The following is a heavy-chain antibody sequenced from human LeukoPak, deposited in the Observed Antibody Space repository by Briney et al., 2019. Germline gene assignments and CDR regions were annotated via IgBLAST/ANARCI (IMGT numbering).Heavy chain of an antibody. CDR3: AKDQQGFDY. CDR1: GFTFSSYG. Sequence: GRSLRLSCAASGFTFSSYGMHWVRQAPGKGLEWVAVISYDGSNKYYADSVKGRFTISRDNSKNTLCLQMNSLRAEDTAVYYCAKDQQGFDYWGQGTLVTVSS. V-gene: IGHV3-30*18. CDR2: ISYDGSNK. J-gene: IGHJ4*02. D-gene: IGHD6-13*01.